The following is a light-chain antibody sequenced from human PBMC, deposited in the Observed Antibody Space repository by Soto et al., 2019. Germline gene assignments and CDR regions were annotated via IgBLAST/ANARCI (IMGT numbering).Light chain of an antibody. V-gene: IGKV1-39*01. CDR2: AAS. Sequence: DIQMTQPPSSLSASVGDRVTITCRASQRINSYLNWYQQKPGKAPKVLIYAASTLQSGVPSRFSGSGSGTDFTLTISSLQPEDFAIYYCQQTYSTPYTFGLGTKLEIK. CDR1: QRINSY. J-gene: IGKJ2*01. CDR3: QQTYSTPYT.